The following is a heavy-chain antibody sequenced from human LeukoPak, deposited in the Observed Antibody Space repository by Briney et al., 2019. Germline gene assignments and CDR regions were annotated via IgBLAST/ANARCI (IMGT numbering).Heavy chain of an antibody. D-gene: IGHD3-3*01. J-gene: IGHJ6*02. Sequence: ASVKVSCKASGYTFTGYYMHWVRQAPGQGLEWMGWINPNSGGTNYAQKFQGWVTMTRDTSISTAYMELSRLRSDDTAVYYCARDLGVPYYDFWSGYYNGYYYGMDVWGQGTTVTVSS. CDR2: INPNSGGT. CDR3: ARDLGVPYYDFWSGYYNGYYYGMDV. V-gene: IGHV1-2*04. CDR1: GYTFTGYY.